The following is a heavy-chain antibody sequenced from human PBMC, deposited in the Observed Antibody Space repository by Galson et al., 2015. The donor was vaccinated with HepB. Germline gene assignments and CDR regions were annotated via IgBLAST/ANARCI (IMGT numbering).Heavy chain of an antibody. J-gene: IGHJ4*02. CDR1: GFTFANHF. CDR2: INPSGYRT. CDR3: ARDANWGKDF. V-gene: IGHV1-46*01. D-gene: IGHD3-16*01. Sequence: SVKVSCKASGFTFANHFMHWVRQAPGQGLEWMGIINPSGYRTTYAQKFQGRVTVTRDTSTSTVYMEVSSLSFEDTAVYYCARDANWGKDFWGQGTLVTVSS.